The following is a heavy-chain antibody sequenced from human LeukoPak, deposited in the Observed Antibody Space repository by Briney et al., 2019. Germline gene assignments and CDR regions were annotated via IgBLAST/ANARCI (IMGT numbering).Heavy chain of an antibody. CDR2: IYWNDDK. CDR1: GFSLSTSGVG. V-gene: IGHV2-5*01. J-gene: IGHJ6*02. Sequence: SGPTLVNPTQTLTPTCTFSGFSLSTSGVGVGWIRQPPGKALEWLALIYWNDDKRYSPSLKSRLTITKDTSKNQVVLTMTSMDPVDTATYYCAHRRRHYYGMDVWGQGTTVTVSS. CDR3: AHRRRHYYGMDV.